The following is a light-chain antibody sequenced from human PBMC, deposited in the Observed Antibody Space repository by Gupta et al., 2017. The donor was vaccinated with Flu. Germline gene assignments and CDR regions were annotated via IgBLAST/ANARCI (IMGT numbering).Light chain of an antibody. CDR3: QQNSSWLMCN. CDR1: PSVSSY. J-gene: IGKJ2*04. V-gene: IGKV3-11*01. Sequence: ELVLTQSPASLSVSPGERATLSCRASPSVSSYVAWYQQKPGQAPRLLIYDASNRATGIPDRFSGSGSGTDFTLTISRGEPEDFAVYYCQQNSSWLMCNFGQGTKLEIK. CDR2: DAS.